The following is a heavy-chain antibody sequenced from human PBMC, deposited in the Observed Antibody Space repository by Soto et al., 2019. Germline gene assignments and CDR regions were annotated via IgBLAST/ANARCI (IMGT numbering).Heavy chain of an antibody. CDR3: AKDFCTNGVCYFDY. V-gene: IGHV3-23*01. Sequence: GGSLRLSCAASGFTFSGYAMSWVRQAPGKGLEWVSAMTGSGDATYYPDSVKGRFTISRDNSKNTLYLQMHSLRAEDTAIYYCAKDFCTNGVCYFDYWGQGALVTVSS. CDR2: MTGSGDAT. D-gene: IGHD2-8*01. CDR1: GFTFSGYA. J-gene: IGHJ4*02.